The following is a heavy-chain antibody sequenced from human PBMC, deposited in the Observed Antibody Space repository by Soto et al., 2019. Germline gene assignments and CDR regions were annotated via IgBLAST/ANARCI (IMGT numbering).Heavy chain of an antibody. CDR2: ISYDGSNK. J-gene: IGHJ4*02. D-gene: IGHD3-22*01. Sequence: QVQLVESGGGVVQPGRSLRLSCAASGFTFSSYAMHWVRQAPGKGLEWVAVISYDGSNKYYADSVKGRFTISRDNSKNTLYLQMNSLRAEDTAVYYCARPTTNYYDQELSYWGQGTLVTVSS. V-gene: IGHV3-30-3*01. CDR3: ARPTTNYYDQELSY. CDR1: GFTFSSYA.